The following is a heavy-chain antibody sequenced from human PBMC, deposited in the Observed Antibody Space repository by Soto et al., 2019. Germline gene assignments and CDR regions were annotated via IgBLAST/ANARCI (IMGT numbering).Heavy chain of an antibody. Sequence: GGSLRLSCAASGFTFSSYEMNWVRQAPGKGLEWVSYISSSGSTIYYADSVKGRSTISRDNAKNSLYLQMNSLRAEDTAVYYCARDHLSWNYVGPSDYWGQGTLVTVSS. CDR1: GFTFSSYE. D-gene: IGHD1-7*01. J-gene: IGHJ4*02. V-gene: IGHV3-48*03. CDR3: ARDHLSWNYVGPSDY. CDR2: ISSSGSTI.